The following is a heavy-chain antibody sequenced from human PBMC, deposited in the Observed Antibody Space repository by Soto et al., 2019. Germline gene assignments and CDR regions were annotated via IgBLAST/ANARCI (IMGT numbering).Heavy chain of an antibody. D-gene: IGHD3-16*01. Sequence: QVQLQESGPGLVKPSGTLSLSCAVSGGSISSSHWWTWVRQPPGKGLEWIGEIYHSGSTNYNPSLNGRFTISLDTSRNQFSLNLSSVTAADTAVYYCASSGGGEDYWGQGILVTVSS. J-gene: IGHJ4*02. V-gene: IGHV4-4*02. CDR2: IYHSGST. CDR1: GGSISSSHW. CDR3: ASSGGGEDY.